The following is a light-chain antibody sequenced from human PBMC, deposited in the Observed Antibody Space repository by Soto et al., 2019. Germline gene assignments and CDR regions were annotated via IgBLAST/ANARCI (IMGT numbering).Light chain of an antibody. CDR3: QHVSDYPRA. CDR1: QGISSA. CDR2: VAS. V-gene: IGKV1D-13*01. J-gene: IGKJ2*01. Sequence: AIQLTQSPSSLSASVGDRVTISCRASQGISSALAWYQRKPGKAPRLLIYVASSLHSGVPSRFSGSGSGTDFTLTISSLQPEDFGSYYCQHVSDYPRAFGQGTMLDIK.